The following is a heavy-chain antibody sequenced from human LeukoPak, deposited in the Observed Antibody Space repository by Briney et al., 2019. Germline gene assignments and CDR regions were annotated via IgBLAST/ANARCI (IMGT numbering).Heavy chain of an antibody. CDR3: ARGEGLFDY. CDR1: GLTVSSNY. J-gene: IGHJ4*02. V-gene: IGHV3-53*01. CDR2: IYSGGRT. Sequence: PGGSLRLSCAASGLTVSSNYMSWVRQAPGKGLEWVSVIYSGGRTHYADSVKGRLTISRDNSKNTLYLQMNSLRAEDTAVYHCARGEGLFDYWGQGTLVTVSS.